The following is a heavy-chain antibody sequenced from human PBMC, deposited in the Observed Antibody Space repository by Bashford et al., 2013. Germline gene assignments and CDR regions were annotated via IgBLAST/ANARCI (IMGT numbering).Heavy chain of an antibody. D-gene: IGHD3-10*01. V-gene: IGHV3-21*01. CDR1: GFAFTSYS. CDR3: ARDLADNAYEFLLSGFFDY. CDR2: ITVNGTFI. Sequence: GSLRLSCSASGFAFTSYSMNWVRQAPGKGLEWVSSITVNGTFIYYSDSVRGRFTISRDNAKKSLYLQMDGLRAEDTAVYYCARDLADNAYEFLLSGFFDYWGREPGHRLL. J-gene: IGHJ4*03.